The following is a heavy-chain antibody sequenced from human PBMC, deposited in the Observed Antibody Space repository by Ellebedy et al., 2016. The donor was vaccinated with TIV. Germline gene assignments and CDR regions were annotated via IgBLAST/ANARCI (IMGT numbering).Heavy chain of an antibody. V-gene: IGHV3-20*04. CDR1: GFTFDDYG. D-gene: IGHD2-2*02. J-gene: IGHJ4*02. Sequence: GESLKISXAASGFTFDDYGMSWVRQAPGKGLEWVSGINWNGGSTSYADSVKGRFTISRDSAKNSLYLQMNSLRAEDTALYYCARDCSSTSCYSHWGQGTLVTVSS. CDR2: INWNGGST. CDR3: ARDCSSTSCYSH.